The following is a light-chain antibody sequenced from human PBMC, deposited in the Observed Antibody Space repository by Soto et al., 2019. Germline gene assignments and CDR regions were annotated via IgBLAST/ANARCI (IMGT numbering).Light chain of an antibody. CDR1: QSVSSSY. CDR2: DAS. Sequence: EIVLTQSPGPLSLSPGERASLSCRASQSVSSSYLAWYQQIPGQAPRLLINDASRRATGIPDRFSGSGSGTDFTLTISRLEPEDFAVYYCQQYGSSPPTFGQGTKVEI. CDR3: QQYGSSPPT. V-gene: IGKV3-20*01. J-gene: IGKJ1*01.